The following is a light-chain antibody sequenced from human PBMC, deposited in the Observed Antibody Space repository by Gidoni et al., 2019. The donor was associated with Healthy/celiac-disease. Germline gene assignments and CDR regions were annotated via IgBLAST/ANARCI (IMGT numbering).Light chain of an antibody. CDR1: SSNIGAGYD. Sequence: QSVLTQPPSVSGAPGQRVTISCTGSSSNIGAGYDVHWYQPLPGTAPKLLTYGNSNRPSGVPDRFSGSKSGTSASLAITGLQAEDEADYYCQSYDSSLSGSGVFGGGTKLTVL. CDR2: GNS. V-gene: IGLV1-40*01. CDR3: QSYDSSLSGSGV. J-gene: IGLJ3*02.